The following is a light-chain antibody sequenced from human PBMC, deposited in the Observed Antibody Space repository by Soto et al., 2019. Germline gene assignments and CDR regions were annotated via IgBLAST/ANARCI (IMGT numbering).Light chain of an antibody. V-gene: IGKV1-5*01. CDR2: AAS. CDR1: QSISSW. J-gene: IGKJ5*01. Sequence: DIQMTQSPSTLSASVGERVTIPCRASQSISSWLAWYQQKPGKAPKLLIYAASNFQSGVPSRFSGSGSGTHFTLTISSLQPEDFATYYCQQLHGYPITFGQGTRLEIK. CDR3: QQLHGYPIT.